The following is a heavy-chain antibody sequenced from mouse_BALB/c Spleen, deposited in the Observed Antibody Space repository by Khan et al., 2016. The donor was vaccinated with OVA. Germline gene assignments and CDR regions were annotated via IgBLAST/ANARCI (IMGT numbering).Heavy chain of an antibody. Sequence: EVELVESGGGLVKPGGSLKLSCVASGFTFSRYAMSWVRQTPEKRLEWVASISSGGNTYYPDSVKGRFTISRDNARNILYLQMSSLRSEDTAMYYCVRGYSSDYWGQGTTLTVSS. CDR3: VRGYSSDY. CDR2: ISSGGNT. J-gene: IGHJ2*01. D-gene: IGHD2-1*01. CDR1: GFTFSRYA. V-gene: IGHV5-6-5*01.